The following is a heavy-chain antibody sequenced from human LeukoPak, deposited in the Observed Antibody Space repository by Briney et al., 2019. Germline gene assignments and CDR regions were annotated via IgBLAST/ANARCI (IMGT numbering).Heavy chain of an antibody. CDR2: IKEDGSEK. CDR3: ARRGSTDY. V-gene: IGHV3-7*03. D-gene: IGHD2/OR15-2a*01. J-gene: IGHJ4*02. CDR1: GLSFSRYW. Sequence: PGRSLRLSCAASGLSFSRYWMTWVRQAPGKGLEWVANIKEDGSEKYYAAFVKGRFTISRDNAKNSLDLQMNSLRAEDTAVYYCARRGSTDYGGQGTPVTVSS.